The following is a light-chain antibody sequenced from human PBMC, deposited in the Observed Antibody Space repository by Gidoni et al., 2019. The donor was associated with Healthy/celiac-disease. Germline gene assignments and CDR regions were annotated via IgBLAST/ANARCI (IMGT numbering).Light chain of an antibody. V-gene: IGLV2-14*01. CDR2: DVS. CDR3: SSYTSSSTLEV. J-gene: IGLJ2*01. Sequence: QSALTQPASVSGSPGQSITISCTGTSSYVGGYNYVSGYQQQPGKAPKLMIYDVSNRPSGVSNRFSGSKSGNTASLTISGLQAEDEADYYCSSYTSSSTLEVFGGGTKLTVL. CDR1: SSYVGGYNY.